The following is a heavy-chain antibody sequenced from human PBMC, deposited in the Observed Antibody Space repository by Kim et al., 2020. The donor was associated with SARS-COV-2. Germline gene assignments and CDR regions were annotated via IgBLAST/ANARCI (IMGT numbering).Heavy chain of an antibody. CDR3: AEGHRIHDY. V-gene: IGHV3-23*01. Sequence: GGSLRLSCAASGVTFNTFTMSWVRQAPGKGLQWVSTIVASGAAASYAGSVRGRFTISRDNSNNTLFLQMHSLGTDDSAIYYCAEGHRIHDYLVRGTVVTV. CDR2: IVASGAAA. J-gene: IGHJ4*02. CDR1: GVTFNTFT. D-gene: IGHD2-15*01.